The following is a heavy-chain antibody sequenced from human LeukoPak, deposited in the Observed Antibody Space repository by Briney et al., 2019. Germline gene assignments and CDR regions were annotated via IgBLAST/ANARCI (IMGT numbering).Heavy chain of an antibody. CDR2: IVVGSGNT. J-gene: IGHJ3*02. Sequence: SVKVSCKASGFSFTNSAVQWVRQARGQGLEWIGWIVVGSGNTIYVQKFQERVTITRDMSTSTAYMELSSLRSEDTAIYYCAAGYIGGAMVTNAFDIWGQGTMVTVSS. V-gene: IGHV1-58*01. D-gene: IGHD5-18*01. CDR3: AAGYIGGAMVTNAFDI. CDR1: GFSFTNSA.